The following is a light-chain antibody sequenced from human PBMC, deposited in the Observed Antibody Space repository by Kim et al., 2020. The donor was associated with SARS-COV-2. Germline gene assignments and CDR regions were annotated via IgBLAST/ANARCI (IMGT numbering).Light chain of an antibody. CDR3: QQSDT. CDR1: QSVSSY. J-gene: IGKJ4*01. Sequence: EIVLTQSPATLSLSPGERATLSCRASQSVSSYLAWYQQKPGQAPRLLIYDASNRATGIPARFSGSGSGTDFTLTISSLEPEDFAVYYCQQSDTFGGGTKVDIK. V-gene: IGKV3-11*01. CDR2: DAS.